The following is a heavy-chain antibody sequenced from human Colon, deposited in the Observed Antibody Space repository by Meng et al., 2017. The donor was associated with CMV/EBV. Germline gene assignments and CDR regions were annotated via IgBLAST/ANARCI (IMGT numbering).Heavy chain of an antibody. Sequence: GESLKISCAASGFTFSSYSMNWVRQAPGKGLEWVSYISSSSSTIYYADSVKGRFTISRDNAKNSLYLQMNSLRAEDTAVYYCATGQDRYHYWGQGTLVTVSS. CDR3: ATGQDRYHY. J-gene: IGHJ4*02. D-gene: IGHD1-1*01. CDR1: GFTFSSYS. V-gene: IGHV3-48*04. CDR2: ISSSSSTI.